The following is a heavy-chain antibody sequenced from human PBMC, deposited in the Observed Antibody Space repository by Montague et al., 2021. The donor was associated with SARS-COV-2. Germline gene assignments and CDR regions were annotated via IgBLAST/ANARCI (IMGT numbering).Heavy chain of an antibody. V-gene: IGHV3-30*04. CDR1: GFTFSHYA. CDR2: ISYDGRHK. D-gene: IGHD3-22*01. J-gene: IGHJ4*02. Sequence: SLRLSCAPSGFTFSHYAMHWVRQSPGKGLEWVSIISYDGRHKYYADSVKGRFTISRDNSKNTLYLQMNSLSAEDTAGYYCACDFDYLDTSGYFFDFCGQGTLVTVSS. CDR3: ACDFDYLDTSGYFFDF.